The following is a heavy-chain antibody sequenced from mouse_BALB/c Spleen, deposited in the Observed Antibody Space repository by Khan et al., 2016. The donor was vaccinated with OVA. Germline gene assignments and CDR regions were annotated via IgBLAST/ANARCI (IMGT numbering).Heavy chain of an antibody. J-gene: IGHJ3*01. D-gene: IGHD2-1*01. Sequence: EVELVESGGVLLEPGGSLKLSCAASGFTFSSFVMSWVRQTPEKRLEWVATISSAATYTYYPDSVKGRFTISRDNAKNTLYLQMNSLRSDDPATYYCANGNYGWFAYWGQGTLVTVST. V-gene: IGHV5-9-1*01. CDR2: ISSAATYT. CDR1: GFTFSSFV. CDR3: ANGNYGWFAY.